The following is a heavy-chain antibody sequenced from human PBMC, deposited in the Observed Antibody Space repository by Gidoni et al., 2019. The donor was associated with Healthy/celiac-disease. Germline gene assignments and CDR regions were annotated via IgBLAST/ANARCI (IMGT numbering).Heavy chain of an antibody. J-gene: IGHJ4*02. CDR1: GFTLGSYA. CDR2: ITYDGSNK. V-gene: IGHV3-30-3*01. CDR3: ARAGDIVVVSGSYFDY. Sequence: QVQLVESGGGGVQPGGSLRLSCAASGFTLGSYAMHWVRQAPGKGLEWVAVITYDGSNKYYAYSVKGRFTISRDNSKNTLYLQMNSLRAEDTAVYYCARAGDIVVVSGSYFDYWGQGTLVTVSS. D-gene: IGHD2-2*01.